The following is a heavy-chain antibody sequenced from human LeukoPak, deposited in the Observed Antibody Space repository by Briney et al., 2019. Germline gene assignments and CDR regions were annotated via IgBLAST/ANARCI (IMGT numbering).Heavy chain of an antibody. D-gene: IGHD5-12*01. CDR1: GFTFRNAW. CDR3: TTDRYTVATSFYN. J-gene: IGHJ4*02. V-gene: IGHV3-15*01. CDR2: IKSKSDGGTT. Sequence: NPGGSLRLSCAASGFTFRNAWMSWVRQAPGKGLEWVGRIKSKSDGGTTDYAAPVKGRFTISRDDSKNTLYLQMNSLKTEDTALYYCTTDRYTVATSFYNWGQGSPVTVSS.